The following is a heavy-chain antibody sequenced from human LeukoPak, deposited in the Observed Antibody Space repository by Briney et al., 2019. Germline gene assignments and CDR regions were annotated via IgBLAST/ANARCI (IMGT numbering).Heavy chain of an antibody. CDR3: AKHQRYRDYDATDL. J-gene: IGHJ5*02. D-gene: IGHD5-12*01. CDR2: ISSSSTTI. V-gene: IGHV3-48*02. CDR1: GFTFSSYS. Sequence: GGSLRLSCAASGFTFSSYSMNWVCQAPGKGLEWVSYISSSSTTIYYADSVKGRFTISRDNAKNSLSLQMNSLRDEDTAVYFCAKHQRYRDYDATDLWARGTVLTVSS.